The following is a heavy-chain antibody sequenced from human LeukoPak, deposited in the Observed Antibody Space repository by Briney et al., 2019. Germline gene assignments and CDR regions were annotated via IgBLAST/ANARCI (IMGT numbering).Heavy chain of an antibody. D-gene: IGHD6-13*01. CDR2: IKQDGSEK. Sequence: GGTLSLSCAASGFIFSSYWMGWVRQAPGKGQEWVANIKQDGSEKYYVDSVKGRFTIYRDNAKNSLYLQMNSLRAEDTAVYYCARLIAAAGTFDYWGQGTLVTVSS. V-gene: IGHV3-7*01. CDR1: GFIFSSYW. J-gene: IGHJ4*02. CDR3: ARLIAAAGTFDY.